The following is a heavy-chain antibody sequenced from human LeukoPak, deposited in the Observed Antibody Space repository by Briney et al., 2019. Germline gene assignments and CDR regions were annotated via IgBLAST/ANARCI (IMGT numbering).Heavy chain of an antibody. CDR2: IYYSGST. V-gene: IGHV4-59*08. D-gene: IGHD2-15*01. J-gene: IGHJ5*02. Sequence: SETLSLTCTVSGGSISRDYWSWIRQPPGKGLEWIGYIYYSGSTNYNPSLKSRVTISVDTSKNQFSLKLRSVTAADTAVYYCARQFLGVAAAENWFDPWGQGTLVTVSS. CDR1: GGSISRDY. CDR3: ARQFLGVAAAENWFDP.